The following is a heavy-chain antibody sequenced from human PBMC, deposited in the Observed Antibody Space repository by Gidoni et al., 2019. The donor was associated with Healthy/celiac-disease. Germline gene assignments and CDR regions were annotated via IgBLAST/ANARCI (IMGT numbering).Heavy chain of an antibody. V-gene: IGHV3-23*01. J-gene: IGHJ4*02. CDR2: ISGSGGST. D-gene: IGHD1-26*01. Sequence: EVQLLESGGGLVQPGGSLRLSCAASGFTFSSDAMSWVRQAPGKGLEGVSDISGSGGSTYYADSVKGRFTISRDNSKNTLYLQMNSLRAEDTAVYYCAKHGGWELLGSEFEYWGQGTLVTVSS. CDR3: AKHGGWELLGSEFEY. CDR1: GFTFSSDA.